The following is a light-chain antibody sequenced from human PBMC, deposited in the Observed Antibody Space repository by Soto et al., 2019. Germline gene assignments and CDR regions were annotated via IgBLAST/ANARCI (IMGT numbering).Light chain of an antibody. CDR2: DST. Sequence: VLKQSPATLSLSPRERATLSCRASQSIHTSLAWYQQKSGKPPRLVIYDSTLRANGVPDRFGGSRSGTEFTLTISCLEPEDCAVYYCQQLNVLPPITFGQGTRLEI. CDR3: QQLNVLPPIT. J-gene: IGKJ5*01. CDR1: QSIHTS. V-gene: IGKV3-11*01.